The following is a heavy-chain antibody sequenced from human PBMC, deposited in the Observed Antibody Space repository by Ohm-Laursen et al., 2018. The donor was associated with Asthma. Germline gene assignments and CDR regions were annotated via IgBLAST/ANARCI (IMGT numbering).Heavy chain of an antibody. D-gene: IGHD3-16*01. Sequence: SLRLSCAASGFTFDDYAMHWVRQAPGKGLEWVSGISWNSGSIGYADSVKGRFTISRDNAKNSLYLQMNSLRAEDTALYYCAKDMYSHYVDAFDIWGQGTMVTVSS. J-gene: IGHJ3*02. CDR2: ISWNSGSI. V-gene: IGHV3-9*01. CDR1: GFTFDDYA. CDR3: AKDMYSHYVDAFDI.